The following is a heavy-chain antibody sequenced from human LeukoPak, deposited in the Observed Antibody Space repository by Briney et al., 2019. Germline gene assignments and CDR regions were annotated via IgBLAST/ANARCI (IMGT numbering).Heavy chain of an antibody. D-gene: IGHD1-14*01. Sequence: PSETLSLTCTVSGGSVSSSSYYWGWIRQPPGKGLEWIGNIYYSGSTYYNPSLKSRVTISVETSKNQFSLKLSSVTAADTAVYYCARQEKGPNQSDYWGQGSLVTVSS. J-gene: IGHJ4*02. CDR3: ARQEKGPNQSDY. CDR2: IYYSGST. CDR1: GGSVSSSSYY. V-gene: IGHV4-39*01.